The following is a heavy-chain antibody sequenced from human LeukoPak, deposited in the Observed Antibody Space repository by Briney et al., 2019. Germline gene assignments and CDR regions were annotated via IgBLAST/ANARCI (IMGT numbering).Heavy chain of an antibody. CDR3: ASPYGMDV. CDR2: MSYTASP. Sequence: SETLSLTCTVSGDSISSNTYYWGWIRQPPGKGLEWIGSMSYTASPSYSPSLESRATISVDTSKNQYSLKLSSVTAADTAVYYCASPYGMDVWAKGPRSPSP. J-gene: IGHJ6*02. CDR1: GDSISSNTYY. V-gene: IGHV4-39*07.